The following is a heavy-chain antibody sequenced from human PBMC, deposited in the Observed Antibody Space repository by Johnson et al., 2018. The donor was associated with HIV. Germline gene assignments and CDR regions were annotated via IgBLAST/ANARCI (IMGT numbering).Heavy chain of an antibody. D-gene: IGHD1-1*01. CDR2: ISWDGGST. CDR3: AKDSMNWNDETTDAFDI. V-gene: IGHV3-43D*03. J-gene: IGHJ3*02. Sequence: VQLVESGGVVVQPGGSLRLSCAASGFTFDDYAMQWVRQAPGKGLEWVSLISWDGGSTYYAESVKGGFTISRDNSKNSLYRQMNSLRAEDTALYYCAKDSMNWNDETTDAFDIWGQGTMVTVSS. CDR1: GFTFDDYA.